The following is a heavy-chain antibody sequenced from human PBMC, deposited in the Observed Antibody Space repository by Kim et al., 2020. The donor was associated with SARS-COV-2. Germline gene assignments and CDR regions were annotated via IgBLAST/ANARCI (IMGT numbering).Heavy chain of an antibody. CDR3: AKRYYYDSSGYYLFDY. J-gene: IGHJ4*02. D-gene: IGHD3-22*01. V-gene: IGHV3-23*01. Sequence: SAKGRFTISRDNSKNTLYLQMNSLRAEDTAVYYCAKRYYYDSSGYYLFDYWGQGTLVTVSS.